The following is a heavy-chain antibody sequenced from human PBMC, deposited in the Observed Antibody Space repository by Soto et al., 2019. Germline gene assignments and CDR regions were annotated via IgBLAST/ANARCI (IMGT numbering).Heavy chain of an antibody. V-gene: IGHV1-69*13. Sequence: ASVKVSCKASGGTFSSYSISWVRQAPGQGLEWMGGIIPIFGTANYAQKFQGRVTITADESTSTAYMELSSLRSEDTAVYYCARDYYGSSGYTSVDLDPWGQGTLVTVSS. CDR2: IIPIFGTA. CDR1: GGTFSSYS. D-gene: IGHD3-22*01. J-gene: IGHJ5*02. CDR3: ARDYYGSSGYTSVDLDP.